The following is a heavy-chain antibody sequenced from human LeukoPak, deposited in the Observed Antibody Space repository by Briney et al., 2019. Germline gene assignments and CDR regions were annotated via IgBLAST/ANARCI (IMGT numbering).Heavy chain of an antibody. Sequence: PGGSLRLSCAASGFTFSSYSMNWVRQAPGKGLEWVSSISSSSSYIYYADSVKGRFTISRDNAKNSLYLQMNSLRAEDTAVYYCARESQGYCSSTSCHALGAFDIWGQGTMVTVSS. CDR2: ISSSSSYI. J-gene: IGHJ3*02. CDR3: ARESQGYCSSTSCHALGAFDI. D-gene: IGHD2-2*01. V-gene: IGHV3-21*01. CDR1: GFTFSSYS.